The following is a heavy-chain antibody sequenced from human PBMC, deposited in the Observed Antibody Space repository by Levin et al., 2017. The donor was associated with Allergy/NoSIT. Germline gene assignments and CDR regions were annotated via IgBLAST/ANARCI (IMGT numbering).Heavy chain of an antibody. D-gene: IGHD6-6*01. CDR1: GFTFSSYA. CDR2: ISYDGSNK. CDR3: ARGTHLIAARYYFDY. J-gene: IGHJ4*02. Sequence: GGSLRLSCAASGFTFSSYAMHWVRQAPGKGLEWVAVISYDGSNKYYADSVKGRFTISRDNSKNTLYLQMNSLRAEDTAVYYCARGTHLIAARYYFDYWGQGTLVTVSS. V-gene: IGHV3-30-3*01.